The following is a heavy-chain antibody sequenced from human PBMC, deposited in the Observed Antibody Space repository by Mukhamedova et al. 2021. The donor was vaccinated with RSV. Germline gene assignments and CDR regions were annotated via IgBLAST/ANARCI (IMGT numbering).Heavy chain of an antibody. CDR2: IYSGDNT. CDR3: AKAPPMDY. V-gene: IGHV3-53*01. J-gene: IGHJ4*02. Sequence: QAPGKGLEWVSGIYSGDNTYHADAVKGRFTISRDKSTNTLYLQMNSLRAEDTAVYYCAKAPPMDYWGQGSLVTVPS.